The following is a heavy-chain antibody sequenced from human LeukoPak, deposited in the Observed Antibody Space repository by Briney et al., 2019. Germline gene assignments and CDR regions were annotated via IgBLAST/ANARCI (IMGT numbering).Heavy chain of an antibody. Sequence: GGSLRLSCAASGFTFSDYGMSWVRQAPGKGLEWVSGINWNGGSTVYADSVKGRFTISRDNAKNSLYLEMNSLRAEDTAVYYCARASFIVVVPAATTFDYWGQGTLVTVSS. CDR1: GFTFSDYG. V-gene: IGHV3-20*04. J-gene: IGHJ4*02. D-gene: IGHD2-2*01. CDR3: ARASFIVVVPAATTFDY. CDR2: INWNGGST.